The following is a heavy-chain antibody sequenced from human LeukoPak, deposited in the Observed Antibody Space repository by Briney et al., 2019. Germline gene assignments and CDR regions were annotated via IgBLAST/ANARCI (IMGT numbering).Heavy chain of an antibody. J-gene: IGHJ4*02. CDR1: GGSISSYY. CDR3: ARVTIPDKSVDY. CDR2: IYYSGST. Sequence: SGTLSLTCTVSGGSISSYYWSWIRQPPGKGLEWIGYIYYSGSTNYNPSLKSRVTISVDTSKNQFSLKLSSVTAADTAVYYCARVTIPDKSVDYWGQGTLVTVSS. V-gene: IGHV4-59*01. D-gene: IGHD2-2*01.